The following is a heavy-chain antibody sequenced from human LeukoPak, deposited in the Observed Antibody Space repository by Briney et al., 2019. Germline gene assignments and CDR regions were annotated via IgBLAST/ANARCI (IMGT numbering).Heavy chain of an antibody. J-gene: IGHJ4*02. Sequence: PGGSLRLSCAASGFTFSSNYMSWVRQAPGKGLEWVSYISSSGSTIYYADSVKGRFTISRDNAKNSLYLQMNSLRAEDTAVYYCARDPYYYDSSGYGYWGQGTLVTVSS. D-gene: IGHD3-22*01. CDR3: ARDPYYYDSSGYGY. CDR1: GFTFSSNY. CDR2: ISSSGSTI. V-gene: IGHV3-11*01.